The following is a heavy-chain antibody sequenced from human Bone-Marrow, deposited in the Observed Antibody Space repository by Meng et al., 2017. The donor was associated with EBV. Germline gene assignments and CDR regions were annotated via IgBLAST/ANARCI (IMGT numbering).Heavy chain of an antibody. CDR3: AKWWSPWNWFDP. D-gene: IGHD2-15*01. V-gene: IGHV3-23*01. CDR2: ISGSGGST. J-gene: IGHJ5*02. Sequence: EVQLLESGGGFVQPXGSRGLTCAAFGFTFSSYAMSWVRQAPGKGLEWVSAISGSGGSTYYADSVKGRFTISRDNSKNTLYLQMNSLRAEDTAVYYCAKWWSPWNWFDPWGQGTLVIVSS. CDR1: GFTFSSYA.